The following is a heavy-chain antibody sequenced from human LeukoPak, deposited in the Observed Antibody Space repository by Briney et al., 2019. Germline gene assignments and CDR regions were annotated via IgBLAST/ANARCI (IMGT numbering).Heavy chain of an antibody. V-gene: IGHV3-23*01. J-gene: IGHJ4*02. CDR2: ISGSGDGT. CDR1: GFTFNSYA. Sequence: GGSLRLSCAASGFTFNSYAMRWVCQAPGKWLECVSYISGSGDGTYYADSVKGRFTISRDNSKNTLYLQMNSLRVEDTAVYYCAKGYLAAVPFDWGQGTLVTVSS. D-gene: IGHD2-15*01. CDR3: AKGYLAAVPFD.